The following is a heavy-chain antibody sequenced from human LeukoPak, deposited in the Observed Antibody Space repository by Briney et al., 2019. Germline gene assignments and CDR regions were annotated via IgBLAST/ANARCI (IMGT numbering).Heavy chain of an antibody. V-gene: IGHV4-61*05. Sequence: SETLSLTCTVSGGSISSSSYYWGWIRQPPGKGLEWIGYIYYSGSTNYNPSLKSRVTISVDTSKNQFSLKLSSVTAADTAVYYCARSPGRYYDSSGYYYYYYMDVWGKGTTVTVSS. CDR3: ARSPGRYYDSSGYYYYYYMDV. CDR2: IYYSGST. D-gene: IGHD3-22*01. CDR1: GGSISSSSYY. J-gene: IGHJ6*03.